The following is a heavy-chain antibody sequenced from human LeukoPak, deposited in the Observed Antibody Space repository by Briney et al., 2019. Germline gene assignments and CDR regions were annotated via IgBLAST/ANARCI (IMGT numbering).Heavy chain of an antibody. CDR1: GFTFSSYA. D-gene: IGHD5-12*01. Sequence: PGGSLRLSCAASGFTFSSYAMHWVRQAPGKGLEGVAVISYDGSNKYYADSVKGRFTISRDNSKNTLYLQMNSLRADDTAVYYCARDMEYSGYEHFDYWGQGTLVTVSS. J-gene: IGHJ4*02. V-gene: IGHV3-30*04. CDR3: ARDMEYSGYEHFDY. CDR2: ISYDGSNK.